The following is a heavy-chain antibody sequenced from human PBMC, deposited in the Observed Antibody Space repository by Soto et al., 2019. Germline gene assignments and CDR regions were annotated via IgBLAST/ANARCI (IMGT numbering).Heavy chain of an antibody. CDR1: GDSVSSNSAG. V-gene: IGHV6-1*01. J-gene: IGHJ4*01. CDR3: AGGEQYCGRIFDC. D-gene: IGHD2-21*01. Sequence: SQTLSLTCAITGDSVSSNSAGWSWVRQSPSRGLEWLGRTYYRSKWYYEYAVSVRGRITINPDTSKNQYSLQLNSVTPEDTAVYFRAGGEQYCGRIFDCLGQGTLVTVSS. CDR2: TYYRSKWYY.